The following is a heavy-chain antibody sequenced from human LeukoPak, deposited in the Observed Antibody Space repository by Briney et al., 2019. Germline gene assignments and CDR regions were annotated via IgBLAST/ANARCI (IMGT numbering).Heavy chain of an antibody. CDR2: ISSSGSTI. V-gene: IGHV3-48*04. CDR1: GFTFSSYS. Sequence: GGSLRLSCAASGFTFSSYSMYWVRQAPGKGLEWVSYISSSGSTIYYADSVKGRFTISRDNAKNSLYLQMNSLRAEDTAVYYCAELGITMIGGVWGKGTTVTISS. D-gene: IGHD3-10*02. J-gene: IGHJ6*04. CDR3: AELGITMIGGV.